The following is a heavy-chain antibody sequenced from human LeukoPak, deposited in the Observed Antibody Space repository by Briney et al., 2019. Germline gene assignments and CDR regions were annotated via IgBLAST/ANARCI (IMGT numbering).Heavy chain of an antibody. CDR2: VYSTGSTT. CDR1: GGSISSSSNY. V-gene: IGHV4-39*01. J-gene: IGHJ4*02. Sequence: SETLSLTCTVSGGSISSSSNYWGWVRQPPGKGLEWIGTVYSTGSTTYSNPSLKSRVTISVDTSKNQFSLKLSSVTAADTAVYYCARHEEEDGYNAKTIDYWGQGTLVTVSS. D-gene: IGHD5-24*01. CDR3: ARHEEEDGYNAKTIDY.